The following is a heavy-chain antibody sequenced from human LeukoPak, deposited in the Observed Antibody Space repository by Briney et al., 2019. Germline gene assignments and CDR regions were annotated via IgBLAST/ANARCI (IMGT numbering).Heavy chain of an antibody. V-gene: IGHV1-8*01. CDR1: GYTFTSYD. D-gene: IGHD2-2*01. CDR3: ARGRVVPAALIYYYYYMDG. J-gene: IGHJ6*03. Sequence: ASVKVSCKASGYTFTSYDINWVRQATGQGLEWMGWKNPNSGNTGYAQKFQGRVTMTRNTSISTAYMELSSLRSEDTAVYYCARGRVVPAALIYYYYYMDGWGKGTTVTVSS. CDR2: KNPNSGNT.